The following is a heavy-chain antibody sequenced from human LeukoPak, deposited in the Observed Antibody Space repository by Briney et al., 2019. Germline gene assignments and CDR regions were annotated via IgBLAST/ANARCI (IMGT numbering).Heavy chain of an antibody. CDR3: ARSYEVVIAIGDQYYFDY. CDR1: GYSISSGYY. D-gene: IGHD2-21*01. V-gene: IGHV4-38-2*02. CDR2: IYHSGST. J-gene: IGHJ4*02. Sequence: SETLSLTCTVSGYSISSGYYWGWIRPPPGKGLEWIGSIYHSGSTYYNPSLKSRVTISVDTSKNQFSLKLSSVTAADTAVYYCARSYEVVIAIGDQYYFDYWGQGTLVTVSS.